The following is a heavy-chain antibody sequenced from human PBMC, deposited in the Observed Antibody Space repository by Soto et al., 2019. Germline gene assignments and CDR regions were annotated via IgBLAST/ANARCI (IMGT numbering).Heavy chain of an antibody. CDR2: ISSTTNYI. V-gene: IGHV3-21*06. CDR3: ARESKDFTSNLDG. Sequence: EVHLVESGGGLGKPGGSLRLSCAASGFTCTRDSMNWVRQAPGKGLEWVSSISSTTNYIYYGDYMKGRFTISRDNAKHSMYLEMNRLREDARAVDDCARESKDFTSNLDGWGQGTMVTASS. CDR1: GFTCTRDS. J-gene: IGHJ4*02.